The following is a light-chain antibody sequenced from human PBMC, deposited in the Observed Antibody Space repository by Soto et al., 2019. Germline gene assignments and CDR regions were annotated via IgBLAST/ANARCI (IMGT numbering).Light chain of an antibody. J-gene: IGKJ1*01. Sequence: DIQMTQSPSSLSASVGDRVTITCRASQGIIDDVAWFQQKPGKAPKLLIYAASTPQSGVPSRFSGSGSGTDFTLTISSLQPEDVATYYCQKYNTAPQTCGQGTKVEIK. CDR1: QGIIDD. V-gene: IGKV1-27*01. CDR2: AAS. CDR3: QKYNTAPQT.